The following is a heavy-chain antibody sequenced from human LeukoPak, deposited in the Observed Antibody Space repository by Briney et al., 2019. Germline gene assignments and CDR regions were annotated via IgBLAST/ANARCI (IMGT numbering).Heavy chain of an antibody. V-gene: IGHV3-30*03. Sequence: PGGSLRLSCAASGFTVSSNYMSWVRQAPGKGLEWVAVISYDGSNKYYADSVKGRFTISRDNSKNTLYLQMNSLRAEDTAVYYCARVYGTEVDYWGQGTLVTVSS. D-gene: IGHD1-1*01. CDR3: ARVYGTEVDY. CDR1: GFTVSSNY. J-gene: IGHJ4*02. CDR2: ISYDGSNK.